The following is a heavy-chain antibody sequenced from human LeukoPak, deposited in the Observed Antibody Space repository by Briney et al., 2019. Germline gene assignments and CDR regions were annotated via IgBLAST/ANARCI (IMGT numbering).Heavy chain of an antibody. Sequence: GGSLRLSCAASGFTFSSYEMNWVRQAPGKGLEWVSYIRSSGRTFYYADSVKGRFTISRDNGKHSLYLQMTSLRVEDTAVYYCARDSRGSSWFFDYWGQGALVTASS. CDR1: GFTFSSYE. D-gene: IGHD6-13*01. J-gene: IGHJ4*02. V-gene: IGHV3-48*03. CDR2: IRSSGRTF. CDR3: ARDSRGSSWFFDY.